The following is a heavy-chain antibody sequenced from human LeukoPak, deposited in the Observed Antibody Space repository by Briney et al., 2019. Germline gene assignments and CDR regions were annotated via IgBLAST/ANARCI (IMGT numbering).Heavy chain of an antibody. J-gene: IGHJ3*02. Sequence: SETLSLTRTVSGGSISSHYWSWIRQPPGKGLEWIGYIYYSGSTNYNPSLKSRVTISVDTSKNQFSLKLSSVTAADTAVYYCARETRDAFDIWGQGTMVTVSS. CDR3: ARETRDAFDI. V-gene: IGHV4-59*11. D-gene: IGHD4-23*01. CDR1: GGSISSHY. CDR2: IYYSGST.